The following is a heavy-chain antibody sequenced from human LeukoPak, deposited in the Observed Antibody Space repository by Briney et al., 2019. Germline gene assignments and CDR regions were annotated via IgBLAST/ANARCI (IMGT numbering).Heavy chain of an antibody. V-gene: IGHV5-51*01. Sequence: GESLQISCKGSGYHFTYYWIGWVRPLPGRGLEGMGIIYPGESDIRYSPSSQGQVTISADKSISTAYLQWSSLKASDTARYYCARQAGGRDGDYSFDYWGQGTLVTVSS. CDR3: ARQAGGRDGDYSFDY. D-gene: IGHD4-17*01. CDR2: IYPGESDI. J-gene: IGHJ4*02. CDR1: GYHFTYYW.